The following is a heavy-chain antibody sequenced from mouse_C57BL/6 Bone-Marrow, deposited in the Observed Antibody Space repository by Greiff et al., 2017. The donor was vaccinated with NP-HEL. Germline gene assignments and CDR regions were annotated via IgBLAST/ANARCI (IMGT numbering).Heavy chain of an antibody. CDR3: ARFNYCSSPYYAMED. Sequence: EVQLQESGPELVKPGASVKMSCKASGYTFTDYNMHWVKQSHGKSLEWIGYINPNNGGTSYNQKFKGKATLTVNKSSSTAYMELRSLTSEDSAVYYCARFNYCSSPYYAMEDWGQGASVTVS. J-gene: IGHJ4*01. CDR1: GYTFTDYN. D-gene: IGHD1-1*01. V-gene: IGHV1-22*01. CDR2: INPNNGGT.